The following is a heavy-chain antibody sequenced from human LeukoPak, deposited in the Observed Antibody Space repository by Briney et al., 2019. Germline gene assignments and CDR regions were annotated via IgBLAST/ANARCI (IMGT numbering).Heavy chain of an antibody. J-gene: IGHJ4*02. D-gene: IGHD4-17*01. Sequence: SEILSLTCTVSGGSISSGSYYWSWIRQPAGKGLEWIGRIYTSGSTNYNPSLKSRVTISVDTSKNQFSLKLSSVTAADTAVYYCASLYTYGDYDYWGQGTLVTVSS. CDR1: GGSISSGSYY. CDR2: IYTSGST. V-gene: IGHV4-61*02. CDR3: ASLYTYGDYDY.